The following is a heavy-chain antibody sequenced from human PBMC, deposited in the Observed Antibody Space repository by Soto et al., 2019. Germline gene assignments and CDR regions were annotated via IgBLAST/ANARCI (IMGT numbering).Heavy chain of an antibody. V-gene: IGHV4-4*07. CDR3: ARACSSNSCYDVFDY. Sequence: SETLSLTCTVSGGSISSYYWSWIRQPAGKGLEWIGRIYTSGSTNYNPSLKSRVTMSVDTSKNQFSLKLSSVTAADTAVYYCARACSSNSCYDVFDYWGQGTRVTVSS. D-gene: IGHD2-2*01. CDR1: GGSISSYY. J-gene: IGHJ4*02. CDR2: IYTSGST.